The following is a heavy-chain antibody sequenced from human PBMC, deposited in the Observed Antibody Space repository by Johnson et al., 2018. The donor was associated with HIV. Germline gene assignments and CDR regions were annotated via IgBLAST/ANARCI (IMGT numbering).Heavy chain of an antibody. J-gene: IGHJ3*02. D-gene: IGHD4-17*01. CDR1: GFTFSNAW. CDR3: ARAPPAPYGDYGAFDI. Sequence: VQLVESGGNVVKPGGSLRLSCAASGFTFSNAWMSWVRQAPGKGLEWVGRIKSKTDGGTTDYAAPVKGRFTISRDDSKNTLYLQMISLRAEDTAVYFCARAPPAPYGDYGAFDIWGQGTMVTVSS. CDR2: IKSKTDGGTT. V-gene: IGHV3-15*01.